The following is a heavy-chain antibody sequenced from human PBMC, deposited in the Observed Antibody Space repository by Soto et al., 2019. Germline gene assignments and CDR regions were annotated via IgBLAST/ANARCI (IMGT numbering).Heavy chain of an antibody. J-gene: IGHJ4*02. CDR2: IYYSGST. Sequence: SETLSLTCTVSGGSISSYYWSWIRQPPGKGLEWIGYIYYSGSTNYNPSLKSRVTISVDTSKNQFSLKLSSVTAADTAVYYCARHKYDFWSGEKYYFDYWGQGTLVTVSS. V-gene: IGHV4-59*08. CDR1: GGSISSYY. CDR3: ARHKYDFWSGEKYYFDY. D-gene: IGHD3-3*01.